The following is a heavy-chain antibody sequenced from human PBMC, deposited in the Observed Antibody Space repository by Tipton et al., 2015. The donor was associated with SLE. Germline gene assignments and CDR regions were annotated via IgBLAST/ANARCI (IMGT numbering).Heavy chain of an antibody. J-gene: IGHJ4*02. V-gene: IGHV4-59*12. CDR1: GGSISSYY. Sequence: TLSLTCTVSGGSISSYYWSWIRQPPGKGLEWIGYIYHSGSTYYNPSLKSRVTISVDRSKNQFSLKLSSVTAADTAVYYCARESPRGSYGYWYFDYWGQGTLVTVSS. CDR2: IYHSGST. D-gene: IGHD5-18*01. CDR3: ARESPRGSYGYWYFDY.